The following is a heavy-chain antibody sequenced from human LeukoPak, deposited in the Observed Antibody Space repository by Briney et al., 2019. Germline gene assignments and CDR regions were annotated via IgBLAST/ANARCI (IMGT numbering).Heavy chain of an antibody. CDR1: GGSISSSSYY. CDR3: AAGGGYVLWAY. Sequence: SETLSLTCTVSGGSISSSSYYWGWIRQPPGKGLEWIGSIYYSGSTYYNPSLKSRVTISVDTSKNQFSLRLSSVTAADTAVYFCAAGGGYVLWAYWGQGTLVTVSS. D-gene: IGHD5-12*01. CDR2: IYYSGST. J-gene: IGHJ4*02. V-gene: IGHV4-39*01.